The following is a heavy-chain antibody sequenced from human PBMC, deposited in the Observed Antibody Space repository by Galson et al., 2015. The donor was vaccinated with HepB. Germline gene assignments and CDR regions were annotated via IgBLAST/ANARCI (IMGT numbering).Heavy chain of an antibody. CDR2: IIPIFGTA. J-gene: IGHJ4*02. CDR3: ATHTSLGEYGSGSYTADY. D-gene: IGHD3-10*01. CDR1: GGTFSSYA. V-gene: IGHV1-69*13. Sequence: SVTVSCKASGGTFSSYAISWVRQAPGQGLEWMGGIIPIFGTANYAQKFQGRVTITADESTSTAYMELSSLRSEDTAVYYCATHTSLGEYGSGSYTADYWGQGTLVTVSS.